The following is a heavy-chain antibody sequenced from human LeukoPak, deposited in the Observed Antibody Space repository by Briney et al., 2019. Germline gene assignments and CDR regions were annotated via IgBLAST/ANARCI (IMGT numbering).Heavy chain of an antibody. D-gene: IGHD6-19*01. J-gene: IGHJ4*02. CDR2: IDSTGAYT. CDR3: ARQRRSSGLDY. Sequence: GGSLRLSCAASGFIFSNYAMSWVRQAPGKGLEWVSAIDSTGAYTWYADSVKGRFTISKDSSKTILYLQMNSLRAEDAAVYYCARQRRSSGLDYWGQGTLVTVSS. V-gene: IGHV3-23*01. CDR1: GFIFSNYA.